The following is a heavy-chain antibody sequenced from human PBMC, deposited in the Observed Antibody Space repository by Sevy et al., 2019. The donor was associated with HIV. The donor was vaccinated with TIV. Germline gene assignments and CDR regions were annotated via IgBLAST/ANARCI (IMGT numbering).Heavy chain of an antibody. CDR1: GFTFSSYA. CDR3: ARGYYDYVWGSYRSTLYYYYGMDV. V-gene: IGHV3-30-3*01. CDR2: ISYDGSNK. Sequence: GSLRLSCAASGFTFSSYAMHWVRQAPGKGLEWVAVISYDGSNKYYADSVKGRFTISRDNSKNTLYLQMNSLRAEDTAVYYCARGYYDYVWGSYRSTLYYYYGMDVWGQGTTVTVSS. J-gene: IGHJ6*02. D-gene: IGHD3-16*02.